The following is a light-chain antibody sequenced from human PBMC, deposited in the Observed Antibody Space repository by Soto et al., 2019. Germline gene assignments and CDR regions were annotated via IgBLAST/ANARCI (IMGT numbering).Light chain of an antibody. CDR3: QQYDDWPPT. Sequence: EFVLTQYPGNLSLSPGERDPLSCSASQSLTNSFIAWYQQRPGQAPRLLIYDASGRAGSVPARLSGSGSGTEFTLTISSLQSEDFAVYFCQQYDDWPPTSGQGTKVDI. CDR1: QSLTNS. J-gene: IGKJ1*01. CDR2: DAS. V-gene: IGKV3-15*01.